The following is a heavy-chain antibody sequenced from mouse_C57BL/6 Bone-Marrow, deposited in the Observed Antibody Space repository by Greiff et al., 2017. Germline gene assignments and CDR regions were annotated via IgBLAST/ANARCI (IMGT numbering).Heavy chain of an antibody. CDR2: IDPSDSYT. V-gene: IGHV1-50*01. J-gene: IGHJ4*01. CDR3: ARKGLITTVVMDY. Sequence: QVQLQQPGAELVKPGASVKLSCKASGYTFTSYWMQWVKQRPGQGLEWIGEIDPSDSYTNYNQKFKGKATLTVDTSSSTAYMQLSSLTSEDSAVYYCARKGLITTVVMDYWGQGTSVTVSS. CDR1: GYTFTSYW. D-gene: IGHD1-1*01.